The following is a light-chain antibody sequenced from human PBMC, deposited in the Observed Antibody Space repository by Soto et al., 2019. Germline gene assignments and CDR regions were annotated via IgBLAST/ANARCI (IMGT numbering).Light chain of an antibody. CDR1: QDVSQC. V-gene: IGKV1-5*01. CDR2: DVC. J-gene: IGKJ1*01. Sequence: DIQMTQSPSTLSASIGDRVTITCRASQDVSQCLAWYRKKPGEAPNLLIYDVCSPESGVPSRFSGSGSGTEFTLSVSSLQPDDFGTYFCQQYYGFPWTFGQGTKVEIK. CDR3: QQYYGFPWT.